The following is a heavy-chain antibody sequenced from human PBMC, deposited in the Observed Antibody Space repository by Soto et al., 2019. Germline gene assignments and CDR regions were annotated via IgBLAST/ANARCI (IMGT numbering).Heavy chain of an antibody. CDR3: ARGPPPYATHYYYYAMDV. CDR1: GYSFTSYW. CDR2: IYPGDSDT. J-gene: IGHJ6*02. D-gene: IGHD2-15*01. Sequence: GESLKISCKGSGYSFTSYWIGWVRQMPGKGLEWMGIIYPGDSDTRYSPSFQGQVTISADKSISTAYLQWSSLKASDTAMYYCARGPPPYATHYYYYAMDVWGHGTTVTVSS. V-gene: IGHV5-51*01.